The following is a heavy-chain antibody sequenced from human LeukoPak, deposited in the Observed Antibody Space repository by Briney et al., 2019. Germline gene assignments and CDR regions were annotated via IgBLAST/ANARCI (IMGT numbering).Heavy chain of an antibody. CDR1: GFTVSNDY. CDR2: IYADGTT. V-gene: IGHV3-66*02. D-gene: IGHD1-26*01. J-gene: IGHJ4*02. Sequence: GGSLRLSCAASGFTVSNDYMAWVRQDPGKGLEWVSLIYADGTTFYTDSVKGRFTMSRDNFKNTLYLQMNSLRPEDTALYYCARVGPGWEGMTPLYYFDYWGQGTLVTVSS. CDR3: ARVGPGWEGMTPLYYFDY.